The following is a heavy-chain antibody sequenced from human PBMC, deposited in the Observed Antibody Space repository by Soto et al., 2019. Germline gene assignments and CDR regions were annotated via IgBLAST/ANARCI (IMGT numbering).Heavy chain of an antibody. CDR2: ISSST. J-gene: IGHJ4*02. Sequence: EVQLLESGGGLVQPGGSLRLSCAASGFTFSSYAMTWVRQAPGKGLEWVSTISSSTYYAASVKVRSTISRENSKNTLYLQMISLRAEDTAVYYCAKREGRNFDYWGQGTLVTVSS. V-gene: IGHV3-23*01. D-gene: IGHD3-10*01. CDR3: AKREGRNFDY. CDR1: GFTFSSYA.